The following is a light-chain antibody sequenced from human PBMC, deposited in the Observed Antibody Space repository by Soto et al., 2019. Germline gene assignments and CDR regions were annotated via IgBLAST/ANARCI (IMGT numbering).Light chain of an antibody. CDR3: QQYYSYPLT. CDR2: AAS. CDR1: QGISSY. V-gene: IGKV1-8*01. J-gene: IGKJ4*01. Sequence: AIRMTQSPSSFSASTGDRVTITCRASQGISSYLAWYQQKPGKAPKLLIYAASTLQSGVPSRFSGSGSGTYFTLTISCLQAEDFATYYCQQYYSYPLTFGGGTKVEIK.